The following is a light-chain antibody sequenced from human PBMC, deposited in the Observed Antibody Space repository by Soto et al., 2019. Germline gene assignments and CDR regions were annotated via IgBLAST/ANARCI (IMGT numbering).Light chain of an antibody. CDR3: MQALHPPPT. V-gene: IGKV2-28*01. J-gene: IGKJ4*01. CDR1: QSLLHSDGYNH. CDR2: EGS. Sequence: DIVMTQAPLSLPVTPGEPASISCRSSQSLLHSDGYNHLDWYLQKPGQSPQLLIYEGSKRASGVLDRFSGSGSGTDFTLKISRVEADDVGISHCMQALHPPPTVGGGTKVEIK.